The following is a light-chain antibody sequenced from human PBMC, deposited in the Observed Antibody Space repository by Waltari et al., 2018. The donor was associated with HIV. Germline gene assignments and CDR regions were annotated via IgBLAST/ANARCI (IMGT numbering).Light chain of an antibody. CDR2: EVS. CDR3: CSYAGSSAYV. Sequence: QSALTQPASVSGSPGQSLTISCTGTSSDVGSYNLVSWYQHHPGKAPKLMIFEVSKRPSGVSGRFSGSKSGNTASLTISGLQAEDEAEYYCCSYAGSSAYVFGTGTKVTVL. J-gene: IGLJ1*01. CDR1: SSDVGSYNL. V-gene: IGLV2-23*02.